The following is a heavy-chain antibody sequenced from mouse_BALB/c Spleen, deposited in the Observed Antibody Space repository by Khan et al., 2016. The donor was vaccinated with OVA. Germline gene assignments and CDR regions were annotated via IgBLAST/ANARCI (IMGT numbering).Heavy chain of an antibody. Sequence: EVQLQQSGPELVKPGASVKISCKASGYSFTGYFMNWVMQSHGKSLEWIGRINPHIGETFYNQKFRDKATLTVDESSSTAHMELRSLASEDSAVYSSARTYGSDFDYWGQGTTLPVSS. CDR2: INPHIGET. V-gene: IGHV1-20*02. D-gene: IGHD1-1*01. CDR1: GYSFTGYF. J-gene: IGHJ2*01. CDR3: ARTYGSDFDY.